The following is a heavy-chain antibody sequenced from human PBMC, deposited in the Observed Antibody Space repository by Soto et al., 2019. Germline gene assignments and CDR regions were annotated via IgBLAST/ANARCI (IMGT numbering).Heavy chain of an antibody. CDR3: ASTGIAVAESYYYYGMDV. J-gene: IGHJ6*02. D-gene: IGHD6-19*01. V-gene: IGHV4-39*01. Sequence: QLQLQESGPGLVKPSETLSLTCTVSGGSISSSSYYWGWIRQPPGKGLEWIGSIYYSGSTYYNPSLKSRVTISVDTSKNQFSLKLSSVTAADTAVYYCASTGIAVAESYYYYGMDVWGQGTTVTVSS. CDR1: GGSISSSSYY. CDR2: IYYSGST.